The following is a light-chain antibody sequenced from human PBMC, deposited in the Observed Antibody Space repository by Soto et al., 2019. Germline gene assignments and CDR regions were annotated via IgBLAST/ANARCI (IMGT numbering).Light chain of an antibody. J-gene: IGLJ2*01. CDR3: AAWDDSLSVV. Sequence: QAVVTQPPSASGTPGQRVTISCSGSSSNIGSNYVYWYQQLPGTAPKLLIYRNNQRPSGVPDRFSGSKSGTSASLAISGLRSEDEADYYSAAWDDSLSVVSGGGTKLTVL. CDR1: SSNIGSNY. CDR2: RNN. V-gene: IGLV1-47*01.